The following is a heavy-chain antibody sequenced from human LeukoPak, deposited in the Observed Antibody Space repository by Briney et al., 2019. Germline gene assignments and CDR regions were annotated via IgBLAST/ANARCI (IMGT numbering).Heavy chain of an antibody. CDR1: GFTFSSYA. Sequence: GRSLRLSCAASGFTFSSYAMSWVRQAPGKGLEWVSAISGSGGSTYYADSVEGRFTISRDNSKNTLYLQMNSLRAEDTAVYYCAKGSLLWFGELLSQIDYWGQGTLVTVSS. D-gene: IGHD3-10*01. J-gene: IGHJ4*02. CDR3: AKGSLLWFGELLSQIDY. CDR2: ISGSGGST. V-gene: IGHV3-23*01.